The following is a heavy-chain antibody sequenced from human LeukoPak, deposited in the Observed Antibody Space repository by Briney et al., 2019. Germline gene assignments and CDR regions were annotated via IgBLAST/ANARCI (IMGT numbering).Heavy chain of an antibody. Sequence: GASVKVSCKASGYTFTSYDINWVRQATGQGLEWMGRMNPNSGNTGYAQKFQGRVTITRNTSVSTAYMELSSLRSEDTAVYYCASSFRAYYYYMDVWGKGTTVTVSS. CDR2: MNPNSGNT. V-gene: IGHV1-8*03. J-gene: IGHJ6*03. CDR3: ASSFRAYYYYMDV. CDR1: GYTFTSYD.